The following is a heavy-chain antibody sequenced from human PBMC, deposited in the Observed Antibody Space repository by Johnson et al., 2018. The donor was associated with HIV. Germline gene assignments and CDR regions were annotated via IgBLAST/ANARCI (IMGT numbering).Heavy chain of an antibody. V-gene: IGHV3-30*04. D-gene: IGHD6-6*01. CDR1: GFTFSSYA. J-gene: IGHJ3*02. Sequence: QVQLVESGGGVVQPGGSLILSCAASGFTFSSYAMHWVRQAPGKGLEWVAVISYDGSNKYYADSVKGRFTISRDNSKNTLYLQMNSLRAEDTAVYYCARVRQLGRGDAFDIWGQGTMVTVSS. CDR3: ARVRQLGRGDAFDI. CDR2: ISYDGSNK.